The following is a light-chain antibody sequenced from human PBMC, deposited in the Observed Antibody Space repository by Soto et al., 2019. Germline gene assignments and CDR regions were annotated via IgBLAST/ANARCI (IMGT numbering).Light chain of an antibody. CDR2: KAS. Sequence: DSQMTQYPSTLSASIGDRVTITCRASQSISSWLAWYQQKPGKAPKLLISKASTLQSGVPPRFSGSGSGTEFTLTISSLQPHDFATYYCQQYESYPMTFGGGTKVEIK. J-gene: IGKJ4*01. CDR3: QQYESYPMT. CDR1: QSISSW. V-gene: IGKV1-5*03.